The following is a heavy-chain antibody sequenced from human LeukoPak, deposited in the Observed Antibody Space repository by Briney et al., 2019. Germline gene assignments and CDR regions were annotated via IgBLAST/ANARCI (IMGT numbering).Heavy chain of an antibody. CDR3: ARVRFAGCSGGSCYSSFDY. V-gene: IGHV3-21*01. D-gene: IGHD2-15*01. CDR1: GFTFSSYS. CDR2: ISSSSNYI. J-gene: IGHJ4*02. Sequence: PGGSLRLSCAASGFTFSSYSMNWVRQAPGKGLEWVPSISSSSNYIYYADSVKGRFTISRDNAKNSLYLQMNSLRAEDTALYYCARVRFAGCSGGSCYSSFDYWGQGTLVTVSS.